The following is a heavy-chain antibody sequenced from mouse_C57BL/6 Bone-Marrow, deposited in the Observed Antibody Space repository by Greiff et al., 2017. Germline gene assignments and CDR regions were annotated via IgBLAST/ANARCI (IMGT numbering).Heavy chain of an antibody. CDR2: IYPGSGST. CDR1: GYTFTSYW. D-gene: IGHD2-3*01. J-gene: IGHJ2*01. CDR3: APRNLYDGYSDY. V-gene: IGHV1-55*01. Sequence: VKLQESGAELVKPGASVKMSCKASGYTFTSYWITWVKQRPGQGLEWIGDIYPGSGSTNYNEKFKSKATLTVDTSSSTAYMQLSSLTSEDSAVYYCAPRNLYDGYSDYWGQGSTLTVSS.